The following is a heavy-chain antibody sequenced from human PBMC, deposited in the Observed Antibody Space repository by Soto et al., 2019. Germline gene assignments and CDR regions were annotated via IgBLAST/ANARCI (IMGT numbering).Heavy chain of an antibody. Sequence: ASVKVSCKASGYSFTDDHIHWVRQAPGQGLEWLGRINPKSGGTSTAQKFQGWVTMTTDTSISTASMELTRLTSDDTAIYYCARGDSTDCSNGVCSFFYNHDMDVWGQGTTVTVSS. CDR2: INPKSGGT. CDR3: ARGDSTDCSNGVCSFFYNHDMDV. J-gene: IGHJ6*02. CDR1: GYSFTDDH. D-gene: IGHD2-8*01. V-gene: IGHV1-2*04.